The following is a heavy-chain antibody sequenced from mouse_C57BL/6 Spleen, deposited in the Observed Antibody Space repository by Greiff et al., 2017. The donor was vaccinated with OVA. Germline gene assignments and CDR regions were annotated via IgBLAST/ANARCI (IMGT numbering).Heavy chain of an antibody. J-gene: IGHJ4*01. V-gene: IGHV14-3*01. CDR2: IDPANGNT. D-gene: IGHD5-2*01. CDR1: GFNIKNPY. Sequence: EVQLQQSVAELVRPGASVKLSCTASGFNIKNPYMHWVKQRPEQGLEWIGRIDPANGNTKYAPKFQGKATITADTSSNTAYLQLSSLTSEDTAIYYCARGEYLEAMDYWGQGTSVTVSS. CDR3: ARGEYLEAMDY.